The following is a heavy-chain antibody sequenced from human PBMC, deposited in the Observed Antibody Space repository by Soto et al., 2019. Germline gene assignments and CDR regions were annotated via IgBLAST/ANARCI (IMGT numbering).Heavy chain of an antibody. CDR2: LIPIFGTA. Sequence: QVQLVQSGAEVKKPGSSVKVSCKASGGTFSSYAISWVRQAPGQGLEWMGGLIPIFGTANYEQKFQGRVTITADKSTSTAYMELSSLRAEDTAVYYCARVGYYDSIGYYYSLHYWGQGTLVTVSS. D-gene: IGHD3-22*01. CDR1: GGTFSSYA. J-gene: IGHJ4*02. V-gene: IGHV1-69*06. CDR3: ARVGYYDSIGYYYSLHY.